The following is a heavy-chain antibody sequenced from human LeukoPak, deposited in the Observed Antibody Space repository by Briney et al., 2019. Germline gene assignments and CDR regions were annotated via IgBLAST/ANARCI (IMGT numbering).Heavy chain of an antibody. Sequence: SETLSLTCTVSGGSISSYYWSWIRQPPGKGLEWIGYIYYSGSTNYNPSLKSRVTISVDPSKNQFSLKLSSVTAADTAVYYCAGGRWLQLPDYWGQGTLVTVSS. V-gene: IGHV4-59*08. CDR1: GGSISSYY. D-gene: IGHD5-24*01. CDR3: AGGRWLQLPDY. CDR2: IYYSGST. J-gene: IGHJ4*02.